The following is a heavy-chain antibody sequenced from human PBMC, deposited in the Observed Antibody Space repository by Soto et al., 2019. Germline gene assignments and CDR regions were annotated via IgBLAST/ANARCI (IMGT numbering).Heavy chain of an antibody. V-gene: IGHV2-5*02. CDR2: IYWDDDK. J-gene: IGHJ4*02. Sequence: QITLNESGPTQVKPRQTLTLTCTFSGFSLTTSGVGVGWIRQSPGKAPEWLALIYWDDDKRYSPSLKSRLTVTKDTSKNPVVLTMADSDPADTATYYCAHRVLRTVFGLVTTTAIYFDFWGQGTPVAVSS. D-gene: IGHD3-3*01. CDR3: AHRVLRTVFGLVTTTAIYFDF. CDR1: GFSLTTSGVG.